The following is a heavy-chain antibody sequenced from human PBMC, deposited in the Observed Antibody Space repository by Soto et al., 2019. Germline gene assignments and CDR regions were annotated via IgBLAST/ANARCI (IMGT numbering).Heavy chain of an antibody. J-gene: IGHJ6*03. V-gene: IGHV3-33*01. D-gene: IGHD3-9*01. CDR1: GVTFSSYG. CDR3: ARVRFVLRYFDGLSSERAYYMDV. CDR2: IWYDGSNK. Sequence: GGYLRLSCAASGVTFSSYGMHWVRQAPGKGLEWVAVIWYDGSNKYYADSVKGRFTISRDNSKNTLYLQMNSLTAEDTDVYYFARVRFVLRYFDGLSSERAYYMDVWGKGTTVTVPS.